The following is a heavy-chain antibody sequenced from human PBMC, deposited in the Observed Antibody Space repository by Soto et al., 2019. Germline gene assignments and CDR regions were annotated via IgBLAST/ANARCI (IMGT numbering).Heavy chain of an antibody. CDR2: IWYDGSNK. Sequence: QVQLVESGGGVVQPGRSLRLSCAASGFTFSSYGMHWVRQAPGKGLEWVAVIWYDGSNKYYADSVKGRFTISRDNSKNTLYLQMNSLRAEDTAVYYCAREDIVVVVAATGGYYYYYGMDVWGQGTTVTVSS. CDR3: AREDIVVVVAATGGYYYYYGMDV. J-gene: IGHJ6*02. CDR1: GFTFSSYG. D-gene: IGHD2-15*01. V-gene: IGHV3-33*01.